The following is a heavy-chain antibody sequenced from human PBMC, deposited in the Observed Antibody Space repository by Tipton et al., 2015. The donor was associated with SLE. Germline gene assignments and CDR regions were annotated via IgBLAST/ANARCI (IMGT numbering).Heavy chain of an antibody. CDR2: ISGSGGST. Sequence: SLRLSCAVYGGSFSGYYWSWIRQAPGKGLEWVSAISGSGGSTYYADSVKGRFTISRDNSKNTLYLQMNSLRAEDTAVYYCARGGSSWSYFDYWGQGTLVTVSS. J-gene: IGHJ4*02. CDR3: ARGGSSWSYFDY. CDR1: GGSFSGYY. V-gene: IGHV3-23*01. D-gene: IGHD6-13*01.